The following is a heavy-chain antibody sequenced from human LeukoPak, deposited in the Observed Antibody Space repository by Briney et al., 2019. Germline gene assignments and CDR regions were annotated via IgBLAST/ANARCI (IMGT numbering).Heavy chain of an antibody. CDR2: IRYDGSNK. Sequence: GGSLRLSCAASGFTFSSYGMHWVRQAPGKGLEWVAVIRYDGSNKYYADSVKGRFTISRDNSKNTLYLQMNSLRAEDTAVYYCAKGGGSYYPHYFDYWGQGTLVTVSS. V-gene: IGHV3-30*02. D-gene: IGHD1-26*01. CDR3: AKGGGSYYPHYFDY. J-gene: IGHJ4*02. CDR1: GFTFSSYG.